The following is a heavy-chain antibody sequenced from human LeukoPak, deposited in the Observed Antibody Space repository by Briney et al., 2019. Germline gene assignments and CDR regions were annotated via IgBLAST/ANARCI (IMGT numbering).Heavy chain of an antibody. D-gene: IGHD2-2*01. Sequence: GGSLRLSCAASGFTFSSYSMTWVRQAPGKGLEWVSYISSSSSTIYYADSVKGRFTISRDNAKNSLYLQMNSLRAEDTAVYYCARDWDYCSSTSCFFDYWGQGTLVTVSS. CDR3: ARDWDYCSSTSCFFDY. CDR2: ISSSSSTI. CDR1: GFTFSSYS. V-gene: IGHV3-48*04. J-gene: IGHJ4*02.